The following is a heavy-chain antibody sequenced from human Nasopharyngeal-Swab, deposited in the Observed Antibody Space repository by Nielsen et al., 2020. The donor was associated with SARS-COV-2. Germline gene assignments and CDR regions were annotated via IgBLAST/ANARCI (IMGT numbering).Heavy chain of an antibody. Sequence: GESLKISCAASGFTVSSNYMTWVRQAPGKGLEWVSVLYSGGSTYYADSVKGRFTISRHNSKNTQYLQVNSLRAEDTAVYYCARDGMGSGSYYIGGYWGQGTLVTVSS. V-gene: IGHV3-53*04. D-gene: IGHD3-10*01. CDR3: ARDGMGSGSYYIGGY. J-gene: IGHJ4*02. CDR1: GFTVSSNY. CDR2: LYSGGST.